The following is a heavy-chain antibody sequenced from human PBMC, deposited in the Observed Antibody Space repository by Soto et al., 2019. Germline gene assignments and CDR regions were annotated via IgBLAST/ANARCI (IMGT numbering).Heavy chain of an antibody. J-gene: IGHJ6*02. D-gene: IGHD5-18*01. CDR3: TGYSHGSYYYYYGMDV. CDR1: GFTFSNAW. Sequence: EVQLVESGGGLVKPGGSLRLSCPASGFTFSNAWMNWVRQAPGKGLEWVGRIKSKTDGGTTDYAAPVKGRFTISRDDSKNTLYLQKNSMRSEDTAVYYCTGYSHGSYYYYYGMDVWGQGTTVTVSS. V-gene: IGHV3-15*07. CDR2: IKSKTDGGTT.